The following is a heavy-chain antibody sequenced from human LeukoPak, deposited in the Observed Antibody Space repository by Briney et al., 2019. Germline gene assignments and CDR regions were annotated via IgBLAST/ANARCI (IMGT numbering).Heavy chain of an antibody. Sequence: PGGSLRLSCAASGFTFDDYAMHWVRQAPGKGLEWVSGISWNSGSIGYADSVKGRFTTSRDNAKNSLYLQMNSLRAEDTALYYCAKDISGWFDYWGQGTLVTVSS. CDR3: AKDISGWFDY. D-gene: IGHD6-19*01. CDR1: GFTFDDYA. J-gene: IGHJ4*02. V-gene: IGHV3-9*01. CDR2: ISWNSGSI.